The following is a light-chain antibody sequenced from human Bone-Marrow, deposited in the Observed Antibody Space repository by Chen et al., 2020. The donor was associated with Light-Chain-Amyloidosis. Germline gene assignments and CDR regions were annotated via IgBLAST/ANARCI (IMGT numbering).Light chain of an antibody. Sequence: SALTQPASVSWSPGHSITISCTGTSSDVGSYNFVSWYHQHPGKAPKLMIYEGSKRPSGVSNRFSGSKSGNTASLTISGLQAEDEADYYCCSYAGSSTVVIGGGTKLTVL. J-gene: IGLJ2*01. CDR1: SSDVGSYNF. CDR3: CSYAGSSTVV. V-gene: IGLV2-23*01. CDR2: EGS.